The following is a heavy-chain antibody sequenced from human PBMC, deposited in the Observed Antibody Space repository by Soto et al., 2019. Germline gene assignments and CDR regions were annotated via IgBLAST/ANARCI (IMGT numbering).Heavy chain of an antibody. CDR1: HGSITSGDYF. J-gene: IGHJ4*02. CDR3: ASVVVGATRQTGSDH. Sequence: AETLSLTCTVSHGSITSGDYFWAWIRQPPGKGLEFIGSVHSSGGTYYSPSLKSRASISIDKSRNQFSLKLTSVNAGDTAVYFCASVVVGATRQTGSDHWGQGTLVTVSS. CDR2: VHSSGGT. V-gene: IGHV4-39*01. D-gene: IGHD2-15*01.